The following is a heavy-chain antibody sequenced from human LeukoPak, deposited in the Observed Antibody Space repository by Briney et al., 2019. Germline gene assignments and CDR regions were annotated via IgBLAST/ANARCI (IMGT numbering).Heavy chain of an antibody. J-gene: IGHJ4*02. Sequence: PGGSLRLSCAASGLTLSSYAMNWVRQAPGKGLEWVSAISGSGGSTYYADSVKGRFTISRDNSKNTLYLQMNSLRAEDTAVYYCAKSPAHVLLWFGEFDYWGQGTLVTVSS. CDR1: GLTLSSYA. V-gene: IGHV3-23*01. D-gene: IGHD3-10*01. CDR3: AKSPAHVLLWFGEFDY. CDR2: ISGSGGST.